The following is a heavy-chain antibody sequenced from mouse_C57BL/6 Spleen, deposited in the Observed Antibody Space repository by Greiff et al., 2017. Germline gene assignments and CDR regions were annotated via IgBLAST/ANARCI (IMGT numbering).Heavy chain of an antibody. J-gene: IGHJ2*01. Sequence: EVQLQQSGPELVKPGASVKISCKASGYTFTDYYMNWVKQSHGKSLEWIGDINPNNGGTSYNQKFKGKATLTVDKSSSTAYMELRSLTSEDSAVYYGAKPLTTVGGGYFDYWGQGTTLTVSS. CDR2: INPNNGGT. D-gene: IGHD1-1*01. CDR1: GYTFTDYY. CDR3: AKPLTTVGGGYFDY. V-gene: IGHV1-26*01.